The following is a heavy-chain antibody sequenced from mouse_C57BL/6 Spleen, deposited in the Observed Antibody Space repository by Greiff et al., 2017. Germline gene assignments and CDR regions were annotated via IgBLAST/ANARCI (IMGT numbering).Heavy chain of an antibody. Sequence: EVQLVESGGGLVKPGGSLKLSCAASGFTFSDYGMHWVRQAPEKGLEWVAYISSGSSTISSADTVKGRFTISRDNAKNTLFLQMTSLRSEYTAMYYCARGDDYDEDYYAMDYWGQGTSVTVSS. CDR3: ARGDDYDEDYYAMDY. V-gene: IGHV5-17*01. CDR1: GFTFSDYG. J-gene: IGHJ4*01. CDR2: ISSGSSTI. D-gene: IGHD2-4*01.